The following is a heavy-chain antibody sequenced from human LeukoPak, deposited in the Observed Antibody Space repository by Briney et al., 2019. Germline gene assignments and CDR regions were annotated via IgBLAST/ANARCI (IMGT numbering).Heavy chain of an antibody. J-gene: IGHJ4*02. D-gene: IGHD5-12*01. V-gene: IGHV3-21*01. CDR1: GFTFSSYS. CDR2: ISSSSSYI. CDR3: ASALDIVATIEYFDY. Sequence: GGSLRLSCAASGFTFSSYSVNWVRQAPGKGLEWVSSISSSSSYIYYADSVKGRFTISRDNAKNSLYLQMNSLRAEDTAVYYCASALDIVATIEYFDYWGQGTLVTVSS.